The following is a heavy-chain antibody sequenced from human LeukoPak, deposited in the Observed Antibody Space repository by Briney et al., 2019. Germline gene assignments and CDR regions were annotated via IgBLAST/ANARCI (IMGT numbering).Heavy chain of an antibody. D-gene: IGHD6-6*01. CDR3: ARSSYSSSSSRTYNWFDP. CDR2: IYTSGST. J-gene: IGHJ5*02. V-gene: IGHV4-4*07. Sequence: SETLSLTCTVSGGSISSYYWSWIRQPAGKGLEWIGRIYTSGSTNYNPPLKSRVTMSVDTSKNQFSLKLSSVTAADTAVYYCARSSYSSSSSRTYNWFDPWGQGTLVTVSS. CDR1: GGSISSYY.